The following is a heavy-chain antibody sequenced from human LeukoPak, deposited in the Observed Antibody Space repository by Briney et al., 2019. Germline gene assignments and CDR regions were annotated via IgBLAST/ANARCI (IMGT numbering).Heavy chain of an antibody. J-gene: IGHJ6*04. Sequence: GGSLRLSCAASGFTFSSYAMHWVRQAPGKGLEWVAVISYDGSNKYYADSVKGRFTISRDNSKNTLYLQMNSLRAEDMAVYYCARVTYCSSTSCWGMDVWGKGTTVTVSS. D-gene: IGHD2-2*01. CDR2: ISYDGSNK. CDR1: GFTFSSYA. CDR3: ARVTYCSSTSCWGMDV. V-gene: IGHV3-30*04.